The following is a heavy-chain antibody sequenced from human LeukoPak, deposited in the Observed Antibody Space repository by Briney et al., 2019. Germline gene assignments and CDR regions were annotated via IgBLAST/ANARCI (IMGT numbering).Heavy chain of an antibody. CDR2: ISYDGSNK. D-gene: IGHD6-13*01. J-gene: IGHJ4*02. CDR3: AESGTRSSWSPRVKTYFDY. CDR1: GFTFSSYA. V-gene: IGHV3-30*04. Sequence: GGSLRLSCAAPGFTFSSYAMHWVRQAPGKGLEWVAVISYDGSNKYYADSVKGRFTISRDNSKNTLYLQMNSLRTEDTAVYYCAESGTRSSWSPRVKTYFDYWGQGTLVTVSS.